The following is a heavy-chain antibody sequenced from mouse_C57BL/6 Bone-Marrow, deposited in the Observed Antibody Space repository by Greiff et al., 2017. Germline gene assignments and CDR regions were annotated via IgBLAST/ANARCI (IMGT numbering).Heavy chain of an antibody. Sequence: EVQLQQSGAELVRPGASVKLSCTASGFNIKDDYMHWVKQRPEQGLEWIGWIDPENGDTEDASKFQGKATITADTSSNTAYLQLSSLTSEDTAVYYCTTRLQDYYAMDYWGQGTSVTVSS. CDR2: IDPENGDT. D-gene: IGHD2-2*01. V-gene: IGHV14-4*01. CDR1: GFNIKDDY. J-gene: IGHJ4*01. CDR3: TTRLQDYYAMDY.